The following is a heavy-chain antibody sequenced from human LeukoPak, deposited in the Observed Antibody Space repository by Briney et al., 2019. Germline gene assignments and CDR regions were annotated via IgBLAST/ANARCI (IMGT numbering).Heavy chain of an antibody. J-gene: IGHJ4*02. V-gene: IGHV3-23*01. CDR2: IRGSGAIT. Sequence: PGGSLKLSCAASGFSFSSHAMHWVRQAPGKGLEWVAAIRGSGAITQYADSVKGRFTISRVNSRNTLFLQMNSLRAEDTAVYYCARDRRRDFDYWGQGTLVTVSS. CDR3: ARDRRRDFDY. CDR1: GFSFSSHA.